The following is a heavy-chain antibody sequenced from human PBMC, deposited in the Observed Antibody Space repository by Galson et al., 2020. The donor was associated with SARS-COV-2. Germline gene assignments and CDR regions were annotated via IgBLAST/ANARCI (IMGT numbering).Heavy chain of an antibody. Sequence: QAGGSLRLSCAASGFTFSSYGMHWVRQAPGKGLEWVAVIWYDGSNKYYADSVKGRFTISRDNSKNTLYLQMNSLRAEDTAVYYCARWEDGSGSWWFDPWGQGTLVTVSS. J-gene: IGHJ5*02. CDR3: ARWEDGSGSWWFDP. CDR1: GFTFSSYG. V-gene: IGHV3-33*01. CDR2: IWYDGSNK. D-gene: IGHD3-10*01.